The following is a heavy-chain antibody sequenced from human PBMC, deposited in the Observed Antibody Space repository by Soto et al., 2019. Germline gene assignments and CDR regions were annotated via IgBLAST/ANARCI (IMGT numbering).Heavy chain of an antibody. Sequence: GGSLRLSCAASGFTFSSYAMSWVRQAPGKGLEWVSANSGSGGSTYYADSVKGRFTISRDNSKNTLYLQMNSLRAEDTAVYYCAKERAIVVVPAGMDVWGQGTTVTVSS. V-gene: IGHV3-23*01. J-gene: IGHJ6*02. CDR1: GFTFSSYA. D-gene: IGHD2-2*01. CDR2: NSGSGGST. CDR3: AKERAIVVVPAGMDV.